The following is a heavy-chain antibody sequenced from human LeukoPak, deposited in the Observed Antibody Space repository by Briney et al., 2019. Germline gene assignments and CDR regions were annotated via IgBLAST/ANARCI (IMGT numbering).Heavy chain of an antibody. Sequence: ASAKVSCKASGYTFTSYDINWVRQATGQGLEWMGWMNPNSGNTGYAQKFQGRVTMTRNTSISTAYMELSSLRSEDTAVYYCARGQEADELLLDYWGQGTLVTVSS. D-gene: IGHD2-15*01. V-gene: IGHV1-8*01. CDR1: GYTFTSYD. J-gene: IGHJ4*02. CDR3: ARGQEADELLLDY. CDR2: MNPNSGNT.